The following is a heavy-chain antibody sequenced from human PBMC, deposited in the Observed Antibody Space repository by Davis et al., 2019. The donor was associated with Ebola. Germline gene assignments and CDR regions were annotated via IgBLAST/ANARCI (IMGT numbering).Heavy chain of an antibody. CDR1: GFTFEDYA. Sequence: SLKISCAVSGFTFEDYAMYWVRQAPGQGLEWVSGISWNSANIGYADSVKGRFTISRDNAKNSLYLQMNSLRVEDTAVYYCARDGPAARGFDTWGQGTRVTVSS. D-gene: IGHD6-6*01. CDR2: ISWNSANI. J-gene: IGHJ5*02. V-gene: IGHV3-9*01. CDR3: ARDGPAARGFDT.